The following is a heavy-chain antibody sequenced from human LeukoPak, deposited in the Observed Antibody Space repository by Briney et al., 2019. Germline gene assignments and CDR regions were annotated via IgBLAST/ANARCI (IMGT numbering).Heavy chain of an antibody. J-gene: IGHJ4*02. D-gene: IGHD5-24*01. CDR2: ISGSGGST. CDR1: GFTFSSYA. CDR3: VRGDGYTRYFDY. V-gene: IGHV3-23*01. Sequence: GGSLRLSCAASGFTFSSYAMSWVRQAPGKGLEWVSAISGSGGSTYYADSVKGRFTISRDNSKNTLYLQMNSLRPDDTAVYYCVRGDGYTRYFDYWGQGTLVTVSS.